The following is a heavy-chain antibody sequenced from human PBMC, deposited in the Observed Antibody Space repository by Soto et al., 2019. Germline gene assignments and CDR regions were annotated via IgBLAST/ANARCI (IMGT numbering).Heavy chain of an antibody. J-gene: IGHJ6*02. D-gene: IGHD4-17*01. CDR1: GGSISSSSYY. CDR3: ASRGTTVTTGGYYYGMDV. V-gene: IGHV4-39*01. Sequence: TSETLSLTCTVSGGSISSSSYYWGWIRQPPGKGLEWIGSIYYSGSTYYNPSLKSRVTISVDTSKNQFSLKLSSVTAADTAVYYCASRGTTVTTGGYYYGMDVWGQGTTVT. CDR2: IYYSGST.